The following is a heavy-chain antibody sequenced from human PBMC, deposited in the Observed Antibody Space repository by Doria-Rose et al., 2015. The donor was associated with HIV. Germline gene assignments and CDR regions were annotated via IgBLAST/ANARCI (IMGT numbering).Heavy chain of an antibody. CDR2: IHHSGST. Sequence: QVQLQQRGAGLVKPSETLSLTCAVFGGSFSGYYWSWIRQPPGQGLEWIGEIHHSGSTNYKTSLKSRVTISLDTSKNLFSLKLSSVTAADTAVYYCARGLLRGGWNDVDYYYGMDVWGQGTTVTASS. CDR3: ARGLLRGGWNDVDYYYGMDV. J-gene: IGHJ6*02. V-gene: IGHV4-34*01. CDR1: GGSFSGYY. D-gene: IGHD1-1*01.